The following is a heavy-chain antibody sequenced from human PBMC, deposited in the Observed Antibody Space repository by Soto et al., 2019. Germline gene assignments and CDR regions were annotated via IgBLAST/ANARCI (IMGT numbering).Heavy chain of an antibody. D-gene: IGHD6-19*01. CDR3: ARGRQWLDA. CDR2: VYYSGST. V-gene: IGHV4-59*01. Sequence: QVQLQESGPGLVKPSETLSLTCTVSGGSISGYYWSWIRQPPGKGLEWIGYVYYSGSTNYNPSLKSRVTISVDTSKNQFSLELNSVTAADTAVYYCARGRQWLDAWGQGTLVTVSS. J-gene: IGHJ5*02. CDR1: GGSISGYY.